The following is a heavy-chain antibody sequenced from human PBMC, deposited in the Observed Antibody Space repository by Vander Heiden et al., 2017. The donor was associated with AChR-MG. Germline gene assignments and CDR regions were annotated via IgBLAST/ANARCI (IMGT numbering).Heavy chain of an antibody. Sequence: QLQLQEAGSGLVKPSQTLSPTCTVSGGSMTTGGYSWTWIRQPPGRGLEWIGYIYQTGSTHYTSSLRSRATISVDRSNNQFSLKLTSVTAADTAVYFCARRNDFWSGSLDYWGQGILVTVSS. J-gene: IGHJ4*02. D-gene: IGHD3-3*01. CDR1: GGSMTTGGYS. CDR2: IYQTGST. V-gene: IGHV4-30-2*01. CDR3: ARRNDFWSGSLDY.